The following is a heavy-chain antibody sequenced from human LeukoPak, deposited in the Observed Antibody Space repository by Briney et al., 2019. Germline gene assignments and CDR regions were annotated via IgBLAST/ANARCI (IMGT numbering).Heavy chain of an antibody. Sequence: SETLSLTCTVSGYSISSGYYWGWIRQPPGKGLEWIGSIYHSGSAYYNPSLKSRVTISVDTSKNQFSLKLSSVTAADTAVYYCARNSYDFWSGYLDYWGQGTLVTVSS. CDR2: IYHSGSA. CDR3: ARNSYDFWSGYLDY. D-gene: IGHD3-3*01. J-gene: IGHJ4*02. CDR1: GYSISSGYY. V-gene: IGHV4-38-2*02.